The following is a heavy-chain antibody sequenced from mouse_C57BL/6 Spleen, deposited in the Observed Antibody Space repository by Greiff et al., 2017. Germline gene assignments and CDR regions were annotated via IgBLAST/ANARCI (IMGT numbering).Heavy chain of an antibody. J-gene: IGHJ4*01. CDR3: ARGGTTVVAPWGDY. CDR1: GYYITSGYY. V-gene: IGHV3-6*01. Sequence: EVHLVESGPGLVKPSQSLSLTCSVTGYYITSGYYWNWIRQFPGNKLEWMGYISYDGSNNYNPSLKNRISITRDTSKNQFFLKLNSVTTEDTATYYCARGGTTVVAPWGDYWGQGTSVTVSS. CDR2: ISYDGSN. D-gene: IGHD1-1*01.